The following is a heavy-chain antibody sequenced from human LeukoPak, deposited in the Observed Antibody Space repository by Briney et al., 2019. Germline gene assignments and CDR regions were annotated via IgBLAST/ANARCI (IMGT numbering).Heavy chain of an antibody. V-gene: IGHV1-2*02. Sequence: ASVKVSCKASGYTFTGYYMHWVRQAPGQGLEWMGWINPNSGGTNYAQKFQGRVTMTRDTSISTAYMELSRLRSDDTAVYYCARDRLRQSEWELVYFDYWGQGTLVTVSS. CDR3: ARDRLRQSEWELVYFDY. CDR1: GYTFTGYY. CDR2: INPNSGGT. D-gene: IGHD1-26*01. J-gene: IGHJ4*02.